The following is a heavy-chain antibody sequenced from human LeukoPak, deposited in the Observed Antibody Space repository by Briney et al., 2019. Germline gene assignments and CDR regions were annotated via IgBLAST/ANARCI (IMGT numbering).Heavy chain of an antibody. CDR1: GGSVSSSAYY. V-gene: IGHV4-39*07. CDR3: ARDRWELQDYYYYYYMDV. J-gene: IGHJ6*03. CDR2: IYYSGST. Sequence: SETLSLTCTVSGGSVSSSAYYWGWIRQPPEKGLEWIGNIYYSGSTYYNPSLKSRVTISIDTSKNQFSLQLNSVTPEDTAVYYCARDRWELQDYYYYYYMDVWGKGTTVTVSS. D-gene: IGHD2-15*01.